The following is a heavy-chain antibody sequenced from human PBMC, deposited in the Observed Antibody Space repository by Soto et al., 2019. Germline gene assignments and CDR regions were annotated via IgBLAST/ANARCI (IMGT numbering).Heavy chain of an antibody. D-gene: IGHD3-3*01. Sequence: SETLSLTCTVSGGSISSYYWSWIRQPPGKGLEWIGYIYYSGSSNYNPSLKSRVTISVDTSKNQFSLKLSSVTAADTAVYYCARGLFGVVNNYYYYGMDVWGQGTPVTVSS. CDR3: ARGLFGVVNNYYYYGMDV. J-gene: IGHJ6*02. V-gene: IGHV4-59*01. CDR1: GGSISSYY. CDR2: IYYSGSS.